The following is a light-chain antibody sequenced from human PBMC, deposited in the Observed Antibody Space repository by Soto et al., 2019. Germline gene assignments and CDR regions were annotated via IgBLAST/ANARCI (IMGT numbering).Light chain of an antibody. Sequence: QAVVTQPPSASGTPGQRVIISCSGSSSKIGSNDVYWYQQFPGRAPKLLISRTSQRPSGVPDRFSGSKSDTSVSLAISGLRPEDEADYHCAVWDDSLSAWVFGGGTKLTVL. CDR2: RTS. J-gene: IGLJ3*02. CDR1: SSKIGSND. CDR3: AVWDDSLSAWV. V-gene: IGLV1-47*01.